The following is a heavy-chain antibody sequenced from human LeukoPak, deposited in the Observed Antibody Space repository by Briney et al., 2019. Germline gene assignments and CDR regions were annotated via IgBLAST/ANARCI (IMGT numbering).Heavy chain of an antibody. V-gene: IGHV4-39*01. CDR3: ARQATDYYYYYMDV. Sequence: SETLSLTCTVSGGSISSSSYYWGWIGQPPGKGLEWIGSIYYSGSTYYNPSLKSRVTISVDTSKNQFSLKLSSVTAADTAVYYCARQATDYYYYYMDVWGKGTTVTVSS. CDR2: IYYSGST. J-gene: IGHJ6*03. CDR1: GGSISSSSYY.